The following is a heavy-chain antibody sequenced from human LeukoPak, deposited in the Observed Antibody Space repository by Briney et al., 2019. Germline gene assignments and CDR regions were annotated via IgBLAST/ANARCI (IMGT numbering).Heavy chain of an antibody. Sequence: ASVKVSCKVSGYSFTAYYLHWVRQAPGQGLEWMGWIDPNSGATNYARKFQGRVTITRDTSIGTAYMELSSLISDDTAVYYCASEAFCGGGSCCVHRFASWGPGTLVTVSS. J-gene: IGHJ4*02. CDR1: GYSFTAYY. V-gene: IGHV1-2*02. CDR2: IDPNSGAT. CDR3: ASEAFCGGGSCCVHRFAS. D-gene: IGHD2-15*01.